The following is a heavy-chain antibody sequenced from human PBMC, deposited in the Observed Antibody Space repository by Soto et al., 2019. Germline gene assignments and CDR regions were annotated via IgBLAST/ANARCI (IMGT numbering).Heavy chain of an antibody. J-gene: IGHJ6*02. Sequence: GGSLRLSCSASGFTFSSYEMNWVRQAPGKGLEWVSYISDSGRTIYYADSVKGRFTVSRDDAQNSVYLQMDSLRAEDTAVYYCARDLLHYDFWSGYSAYFYFGMDVWGPGTTVTLS. CDR3: ARDLLHYDFWSGYSAYFYFGMDV. CDR2: ISDSGRTI. V-gene: IGHV3-48*03. CDR1: GFTFSSYE. D-gene: IGHD3-3*01.